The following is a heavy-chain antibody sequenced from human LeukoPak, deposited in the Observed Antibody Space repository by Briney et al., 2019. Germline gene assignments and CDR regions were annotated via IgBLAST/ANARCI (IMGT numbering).Heavy chain of an antibody. V-gene: IGHV4-31*03. Sequence: PSQTLSLTCSVSGDSVSGGTHHWTWIRQRPGKGLEWIGYFSNSGGTSSDPSLRSRVSISVDTSKNQFSLNLYSVTAADTAVYYCARGGATTLTLVYWGHGTLVTVSS. J-gene: IGHJ4*01. CDR1: GDSVSGGTHH. D-gene: IGHD4-11*01. CDR3: ARGGATTLTLVY. CDR2: FSNSGGT.